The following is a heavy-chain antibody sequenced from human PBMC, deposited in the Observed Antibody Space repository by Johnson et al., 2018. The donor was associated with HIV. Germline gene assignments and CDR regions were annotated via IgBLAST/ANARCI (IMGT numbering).Heavy chain of an antibody. V-gene: IGHV3-53*01. Sequence: EQLVESGGGLVQPGGSLRLSCAASGFTVSSNYMSWVRQAPGKGLEWVSVIYSGGSTYYADSVKGRFTISRDSSKNTVYLHMDSLRVGDTAMYYCAKYGGGGTYFSAFDIWGQGTKVIVSS. J-gene: IGHJ3*02. CDR1: GFTVSSNY. CDR2: IYSGGST. D-gene: IGHD1-26*01. CDR3: AKYGGGGTYFSAFDI.